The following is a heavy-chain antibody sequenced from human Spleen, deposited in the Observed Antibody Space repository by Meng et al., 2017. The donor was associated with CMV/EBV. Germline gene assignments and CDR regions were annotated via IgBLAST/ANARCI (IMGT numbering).Heavy chain of an antibody. Sequence: SETLSLTCTVSGDSISSSSYYWGWIRQPPGKGLEWIASIYYTGSTYYNPSLKSRVTISVDTSKNQFSLKLSSVTAADTAVYYCARLSSDYWGQGTLVTVSS. CDR2: IYYTGST. V-gene: IGHV4-39*07. J-gene: IGHJ4*02. CDR1: GDSISSSSYY. CDR3: ARLSSDY. D-gene: IGHD5/OR15-5a*01.